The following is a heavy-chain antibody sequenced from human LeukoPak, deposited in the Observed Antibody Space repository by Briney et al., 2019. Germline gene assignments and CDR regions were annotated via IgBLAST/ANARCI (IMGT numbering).Heavy chain of an antibody. J-gene: IGHJ4*02. D-gene: IGHD1-1*01. CDR3: ASNWRGYDYYLFY. CDR1: GFTFSSYA. CDR2: ISGSGGST. Sequence: PGGSLRLSCAASGFTFSSYAMSWVRQAPGKGLEWVSAISGSGGSTYYADSVKGRFTISRDNAKNSLYLQMNSLRAEDTAVYYCASNWRGYDYYLFYLGEGALVTDCS. V-gene: IGHV3-23*01.